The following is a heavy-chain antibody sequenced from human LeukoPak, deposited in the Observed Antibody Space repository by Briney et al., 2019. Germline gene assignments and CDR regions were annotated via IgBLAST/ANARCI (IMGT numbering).Heavy chain of an antibody. D-gene: IGHD3-3*01. CDR2: IYTSGST. CDR3: TRHRHTIFPFDP. J-gene: IGHJ5*02. CDR1: GGSISSYY. V-gene: IGHV4-4*09. Sequence: LETLSLTCTVSGGSISSYYWSWIRQSPGKGLEWIGYIYTSGSTKYNPSLKSRVTISIDTSKNQFSLKLSSVTAADTAVCYCTRHRHTIFPFDPWGQGTLVTVSS.